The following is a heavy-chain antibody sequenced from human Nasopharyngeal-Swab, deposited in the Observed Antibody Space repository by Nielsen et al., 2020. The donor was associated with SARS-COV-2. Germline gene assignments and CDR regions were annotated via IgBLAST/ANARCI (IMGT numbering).Heavy chain of an antibody. J-gene: IGHJ3*01. D-gene: IGHD1-1*01. CDR2: IDNDGSRT. CDR1: GFTFSVYW. Sequence: GESLKISCAASGFTFSVYWMHWVRQAPGKGPVWVSHIDNDGSRTTYADSVKGRFTISRDNAKNTLYLQMNSLRVEDTAVYYCVRGGLQHAFDLWGQGTSVTVSS. V-gene: IGHV3-74*01. CDR3: VRGGLQHAFDL.